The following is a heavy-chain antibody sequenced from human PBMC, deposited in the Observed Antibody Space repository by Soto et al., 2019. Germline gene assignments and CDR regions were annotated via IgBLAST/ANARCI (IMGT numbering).Heavy chain of an antibody. CDR2: IIPIFGTA. D-gene: IGHD6-19*01. CDR1: GGTFSSYA. CDR3: ARSGGSGWYRDYFDY. J-gene: IGHJ4*02. V-gene: IGHV1-69*13. Sequence: SVKVSCKASGGTFSSYAISWVRQAPGQGLEWMGGIIPIFGTANYAQKFQGRVTITADESTSTAYMELSSLRSEDTAVYYCARSGGSGWYRDYFDYWGQGTLVTVSS.